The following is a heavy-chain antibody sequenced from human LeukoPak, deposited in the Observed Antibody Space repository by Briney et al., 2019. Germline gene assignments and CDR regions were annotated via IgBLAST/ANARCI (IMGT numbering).Heavy chain of an antibody. CDR2: FDPEDGET. J-gene: IGHJ4*02. CDR1: GYTLTELP. Sequence: ASVKVSCKVSGYTLTELPMYWVRQAPGKGLEWMGGFDPEDGETIYAQKFQGRVTMTEDTSTDTAYMELSSLRSEDTAVYYCATAGLIAVAGAFDYWGQGTLVTVSS. D-gene: IGHD6-19*01. V-gene: IGHV1-24*01. CDR3: ATAGLIAVAGAFDY.